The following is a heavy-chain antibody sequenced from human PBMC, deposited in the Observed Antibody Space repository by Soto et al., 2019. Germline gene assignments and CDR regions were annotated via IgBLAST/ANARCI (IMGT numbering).Heavy chain of an antibody. D-gene: IGHD1-1*01. CDR2: IYATGTT. Sequence: SETLSLTCTVSGASISGFYWSWIRKSAGKGLEWIGRIYATGTTDYNPSLKSRVMMSVDTSKKQFSLKLRSVTAADKAVYYCVRGGTKTLRDWFDSWGQGISVTVSS. CDR1: GASISGFY. J-gene: IGHJ5*01. V-gene: IGHV4-4*07. CDR3: VRGGTKTLRDWFDS.